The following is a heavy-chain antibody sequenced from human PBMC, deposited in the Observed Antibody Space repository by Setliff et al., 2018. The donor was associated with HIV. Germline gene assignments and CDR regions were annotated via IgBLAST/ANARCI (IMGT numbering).Heavy chain of an antibody. Sequence: GASVKVSCKASGGTFSSYAIYWVRQAPGQGLEWMGGTMPISGTANYAQKFQGRVTITADESTSTAYMELSSLSSEDTAVYYCATIRAYYYDSSGQEYFQHWGHGTLVTVSS. CDR3: ATIRAYYYDSSGQEYFQH. CDR1: GGTFSSYA. CDR2: TMPISGTA. D-gene: IGHD3-22*01. V-gene: IGHV1-69*13. J-gene: IGHJ1*01.